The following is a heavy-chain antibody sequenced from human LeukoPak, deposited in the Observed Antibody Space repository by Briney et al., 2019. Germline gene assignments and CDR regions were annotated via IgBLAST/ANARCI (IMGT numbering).Heavy chain of an antibody. V-gene: IGHV4-59*01. CDR2: IYYSGST. D-gene: IGHD2/OR15-2a*01. CDR1: GGSISSYY. Sequence: SETLSLTCTVSGGSISSYYWSWIRQPPGKGLEWIGYIYYSGSTNYNPSLKSRVTISVDTSKNQFSLKLSSVTAADTAVYYCAGSGIVAPYYGMDVWGQGTTVTVSS. J-gene: IGHJ6*02. CDR3: AGSGIVAPYYGMDV.